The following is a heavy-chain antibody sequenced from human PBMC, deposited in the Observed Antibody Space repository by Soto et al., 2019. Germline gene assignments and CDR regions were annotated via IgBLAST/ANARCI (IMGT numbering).Heavy chain of an antibody. CDR2: INPNSGGT. CDR3: ARGYCSGGSCRDWFDP. V-gene: IGHV1-2*02. CDR1: GYTFTGYY. J-gene: IGHJ5*02. Sequence: QVQLVQSGAEVKKPGASVKVSCKASGYTFTGYYMHWVRQAPGQGLEWRGWINPNSGGTNYAQKLQGRVTMTRDTSISTAYMELSRLRSDDTAVYYCARGYCSGGSCRDWFDPWGQGTLVTVSS. D-gene: IGHD2-15*01.